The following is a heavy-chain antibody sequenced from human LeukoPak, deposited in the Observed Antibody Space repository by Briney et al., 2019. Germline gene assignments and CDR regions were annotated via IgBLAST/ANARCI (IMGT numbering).Heavy chain of an antibody. Sequence: ASVKVSCKASGYTFTSYYMHWVRQASGQGLEWMGIINPSGGSTSYAQKFQGRVTMTRDTSTSTVYMELSSLRSEDTAVYYCARPNCSSTSCYTPMHYGMDVWGQGTTVTVSS. CDR1: GYTFTSYY. V-gene: IGHV1-46*01. D-gene: IGHD2-2*01. CDR3: ARPNCSSTSCYTPMHYGMDV. J-gene: IGHJ6*02. CDR2: INPSGGST.